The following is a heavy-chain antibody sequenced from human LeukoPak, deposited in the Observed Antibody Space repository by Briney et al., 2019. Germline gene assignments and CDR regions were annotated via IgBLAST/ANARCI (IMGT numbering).Heavy chain of an antibody. CDR3: ARVGSYSDWFDP. J-gene: IGHJ5*02. CDR1: NGSIRGYY. V-gene: IGHV4-59*01. CDR2: TYYSGAA. Sequence: PSETLSLTRTISNGSIRGYYWSWIRQPPGKGLEWIGYTYYSGAARYNPSLKSRVTISGDTSKNQFSLNLSSVTAADTAVYYCARVGSYSDWFDPWGQGTLVTVSS. D-gene: IGHD3-10*01.